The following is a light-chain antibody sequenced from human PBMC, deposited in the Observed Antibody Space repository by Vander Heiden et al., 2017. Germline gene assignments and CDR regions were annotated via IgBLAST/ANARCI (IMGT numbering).Light chain of an antibody. V-gene: IGKV3-20*01. CDR2: GSS. Sequence: EIVLTQSPGTLSLSPGERATLSCRTSQSVSRTYLAWYQQKPGQAPRLLIYGSSSSATGIPARFSGSGSGTDFTLTISSLDPEDFAVYYCQQYSSSPYTFGQGTKLEIK. CDR3: QQYSSSPYT. CDR1: QSVSRTY. J-gene: IGKJ2*01.